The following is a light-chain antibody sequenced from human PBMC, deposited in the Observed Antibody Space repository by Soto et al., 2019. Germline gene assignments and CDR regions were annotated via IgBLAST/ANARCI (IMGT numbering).Light chain of an antibody. V-gene: IGKV3-20*01. Sequence: ETVLTQSPGTLSLSPGERATLFCRASQSVSNNYLAWYQQKPGQAPRLLIYGASSRATGIPDRFSGSGSGTDFRLTISRLEPEESAVYYCQQHGTSPHSWTFGQGTKVEIK. CDR1: QSVSNNY. J-gene: IGKJ1*01. CDR2: GAS. CDR3: QQHGTSPHSWT.